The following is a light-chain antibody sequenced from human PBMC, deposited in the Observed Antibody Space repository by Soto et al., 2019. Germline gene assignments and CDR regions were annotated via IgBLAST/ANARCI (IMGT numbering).Light chain of an antibody. CDR2: TTS. V-gene: IGKV1-39*01. CDR3: QQGHSFPLT. Sequence: DIQMTQSPSSLSASVGDRVTITCRASQSISSYLNWYQQKPGKAPKLLIYTTSNLHTGVPSRFSGSGSGTDFTLTISSLQPEDFATYYRQQGHSFPLTFGGGTKVEIK. J-gene: IGKJ4*01. CDR1: QSISSY.